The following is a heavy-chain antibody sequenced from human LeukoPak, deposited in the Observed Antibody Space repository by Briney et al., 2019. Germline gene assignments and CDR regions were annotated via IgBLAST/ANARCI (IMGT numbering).Heavy chain of an antibody. J-gene: IGHJ4*02. D-gene: IGHD2-2*01. Sequence: GGSLRLSCAASGFTVSSNYMSWVRQAPGKGLEWVSVIYSGGSTYYADSVKGRFTISRDNSKNTLYLQMNSLRAEGTAVYYCARDVYCSSTSCFDYWGQGTLVTVSS. CDR1: GFTVSSNY. CDR2: IYSGGST. CDR3: ARDVYCSSTSCFDY. V-gene: IGHV3-53*01.